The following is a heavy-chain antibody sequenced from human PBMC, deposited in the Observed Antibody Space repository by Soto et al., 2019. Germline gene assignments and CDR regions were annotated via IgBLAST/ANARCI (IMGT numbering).Heavy chain of an antibody. V-gene: IGHV6-1*01. J-gene: IGHJ3*01. CDR3: AMGNALDV. CDR2: TYYRSKWFQ. Sequence: SQNLSLTCAISVDSVSSDITSWNWIRRSPSRGLEWLGRTYYRSKWFQDYAAAVKSRIIINPDTSKNQFSLELNSMTPKDTAVYYSAMGNALDVRDQGT. D-gene: IGHD7-27*01. CDR1: VDSVSSDITS.